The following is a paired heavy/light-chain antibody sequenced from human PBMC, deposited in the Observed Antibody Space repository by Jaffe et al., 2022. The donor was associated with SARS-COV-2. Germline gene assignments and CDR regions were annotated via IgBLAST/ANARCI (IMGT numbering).Heavy chain of an antibody. CDR1: GFTFSAYT. CDR3: AREVDGSDSSRLDH. D-gene: IGHD4-4*01. CDR2: ITGDGESV. Sequence: EVQLVESGGGLVQPGGSLRLSCVASGFTFSAYTMNWVRQAPGKGLEWLSFITGDGESVLYTHSLKGRFTISRDNAKNSLFLQMNSLTDEDTALYHCAREVDGSDSSRLDHWGQGTLVTVSS. V-gene: IGHV3-48*02. J-gene: IGHJ4*02.
Light chain of an antibody. CDR1: QNINKY. CDR2: AAS. CDR3: QQTYSNPS. J-gene: IGKJ4*01. Sequence: DIQMTQSPSSVSASVGDRVTITCRAGQNINKYLNWYQQRPGKAPKLLIYAASRLQNGVPSRFSGSGSETDFTLTINNLQPEDLATYSCQQTYSNPSFGGGTKVEIK. V-gene: IGKV1-39*01.